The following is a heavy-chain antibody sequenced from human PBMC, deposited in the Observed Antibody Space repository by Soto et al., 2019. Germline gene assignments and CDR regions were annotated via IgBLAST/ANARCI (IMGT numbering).Heavy chain of an antibody. D-gene: IGHD3-10*01. CDR3: ARGSDVLARGATFFDS. CDR1: GGSISNSDYF. Sequence: QVPLQESGPGLVKPLQTLSLTCTVSGGSISNSDYFWSWIRQSPGKGLDCIGYGSSSGNTYYNPSLKSRGTLSVDTSKNQFSLRLTYVTVEDTAVYYCARGSDVLARGATFFDSWGQGTLVTVSS. V-gene: IGHV4-30-4*01. CDR2: GSSSGNT. J-gene: IGHJ4*02.